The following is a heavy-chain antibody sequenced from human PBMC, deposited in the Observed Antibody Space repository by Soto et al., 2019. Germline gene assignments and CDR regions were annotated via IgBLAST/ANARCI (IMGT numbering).Heavy chain of an antibody. Sequence: ASVKVSCKASGYTFTSYAMHWVRQAPGQRLEWMGWINAGNGNTKYSQKFQGRFTISRDNSKNTLYLQMNSLRAEDTAVYYCAKDNDGDYSLDYWGQGTLVTVS. CDR3: AKDNDGDYSLDY. CDR2: INAGNGNT. CDR1: GYTFTSYA. J-gene: IGHJ4*02. V-gene: IGHV1-3*01. D-gene: IGHD4-17*01.